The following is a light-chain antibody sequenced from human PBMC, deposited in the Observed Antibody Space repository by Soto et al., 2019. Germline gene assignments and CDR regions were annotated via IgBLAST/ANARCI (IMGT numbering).Light chain of an antibody. CDR3: CPYAGTYTLV. V-gene: IGLV2-11*01. Sequence: QSALTQPRSVSGSPGPSVTISCPGSSSDVGGYDFVSWYQQHPGKAPKLMISDVSERPSGVPDRFSGSKSANTASLTISGLHAEDEVDYYCCPYAGTYTLVFGGGTKLTV. CDR1: SSDVGGYDF. CDR2: DVS. J-gene: IGLJ3*02.